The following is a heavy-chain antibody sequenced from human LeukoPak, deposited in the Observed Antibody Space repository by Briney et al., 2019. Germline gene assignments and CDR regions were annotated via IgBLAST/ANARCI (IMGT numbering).Heavy chain of an antibody. CDR3: ARDLHYYDSSGYYNY. D-gene: IGHD3-22*01. CDR2: IKQDGSEK. V-gene: IGHV3-7*01. Sequence: GGSLRLSCAASGFTFSSYWMSWVRQAPGKGLEWVANIKQDGSEKYYVDSVKGRFTISRDNAKNSLYLQMNSLRAEDTAVYYCARDLHYYDSSGYYNYWGQGTLVTVSS. J-gene: IGHJ4*02. CDR1: GFTFSSYW.